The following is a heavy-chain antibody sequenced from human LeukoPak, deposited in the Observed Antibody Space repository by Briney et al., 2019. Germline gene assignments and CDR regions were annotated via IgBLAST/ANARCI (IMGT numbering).Heavy chain of an antibody. CDR2: INPNSGGT. J-gene: IGHJ4*02. CDR1: GYTFTGYY. CDR3: ARAERSYCSSTSCYGYFDY. Sequence: ASVKVSCKTSGYTFTGYYMHWVRQAPGQGFEWMGWINPNSGGTNYAQKFQGRVTMTRDTSTSTVYMELSSLRSEDTAVYYCARAERSYCSSTSCYGYFDYWGQGTLVTVSS. V-gene: IGHV1-2*02. D-gene: IGHD2-2*01.